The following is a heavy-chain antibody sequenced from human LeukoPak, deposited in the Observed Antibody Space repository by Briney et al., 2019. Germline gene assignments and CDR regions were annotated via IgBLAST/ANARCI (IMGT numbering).Heavy chain of an antibody. V-gene: IGHV1-69*13. CDR2: IIPIFGTA. J-gene: IGHJ5*02. CDR1: GGTLSSYA. Sequence: GASVKVSCKASGGTLSSYAISWVRQAPGQGLEWMGGIIPIFGTANYAQKFQGRVTITADESTSTAYMELSSLRSEDTAVYYCAREGKNWFDPWGQGTLVTVSS. CDR3: AREGKNWFDP.